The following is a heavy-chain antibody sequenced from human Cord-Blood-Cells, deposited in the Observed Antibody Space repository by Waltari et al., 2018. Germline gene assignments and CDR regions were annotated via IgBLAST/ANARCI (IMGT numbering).Heavy chain of an antibody. CDR3: ARDSRGDGYNYFDY. D-gene: IGHD5-12*01. CDR1: GFTFSSYA. J-gene: IGHJ4*02. V-gene: IGHV3-30-3*01. CDR2: ISYDGSNK. Sequence: QVQLVESGGGVVQPGRSLRLSCAASGFTFSSYAMPWVRQAPGKGLEWVAVISYDGSNKYYADSVKGRFTISRDNSKNTLYLQMNSLRAEDTAVYYCARDSRGDGYNYFDYWGQGTLVTVSS.